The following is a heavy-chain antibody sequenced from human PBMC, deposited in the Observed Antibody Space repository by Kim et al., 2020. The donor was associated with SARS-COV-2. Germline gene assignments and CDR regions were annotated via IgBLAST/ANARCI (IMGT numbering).Heavy chain of an antibody. V-gene: IGHV3-30*18. J-gene: IGHJ4*02. CDR2: ISYDGSNK. Sequence: GGSLRLSCAASGFTFSSYGMHWVRQAPGKGLEWVAVISYDGSNKYYADSVKGRFTISRDNSKNTLYLQMNSLRAEDTAVYYCAKSYSDYVLYYFDYWGQGTLVTVSS. CDR1: GFTFSSYG. CDR3: AKSYSDYVLYYFDY. D-gene: IGHD4-17*01.